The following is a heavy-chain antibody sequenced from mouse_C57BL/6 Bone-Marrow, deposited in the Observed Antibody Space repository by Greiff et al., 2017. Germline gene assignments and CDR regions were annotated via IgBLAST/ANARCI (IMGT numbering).Heavy chain of an antibody. CDR3: ARSNYYGSSYTSGYYAMDY. CDR1: GYTFTSYG. J-gene: IGHJ4*01. V-gene: IGHV1-81*01. Sequence: QVQLQQSGAELARPGASVKLSCKASGYTFTSYGISWVKQRTGQGLEWIGEIFPRSGNTYYNEKFKGKATLTADKSSSTAYMELRSLTSEDSAVYFCARSNYYGSSYTSGYYAMDYWGQGTSVTVSS. CDR2: IFPRSGNT. D-gene: IGHD1-1*01.